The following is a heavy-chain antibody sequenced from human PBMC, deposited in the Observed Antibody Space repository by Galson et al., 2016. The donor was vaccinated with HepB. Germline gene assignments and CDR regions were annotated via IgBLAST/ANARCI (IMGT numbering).Heavy chain of an antibody. D-gene: IGHD2-15*01. CDR3: ASLLVTATPDY. J-gene: IGHJ4*02. CDR1: GFTFVTYA. Sequence: LRLSCAASGFTFVTYAMYWVRQAPGKGLAWVALISFDGGKITYAESVKGRFTISRDNSKNALYLQMNSLGAEDTAVYYCASLLVTATPDYWGQGTLVTVSS. V-gene: IGHV3-30-3*01. CDR2: ISFDGGKI.